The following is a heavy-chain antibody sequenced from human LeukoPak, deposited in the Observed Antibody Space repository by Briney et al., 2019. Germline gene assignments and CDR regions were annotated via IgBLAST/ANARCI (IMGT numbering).Heavy chain of an antibody. V-gene: IGHV1-2*02. Sequence: ASVKVSCKASGYTFTGHYMHWVRQAPGQGLEWMGWINPNSGGTNYAQKFQGRVTMTRDTSISTAYMELSRLRSDGTAMYYCATSGYSDYGYFDYWGQGTLVTVSS. CDR1: GYTFTGHY. D-gene: IGHD5-12*01. CDR2: INPNSGGT. J-gene: IGHJ4*02. CDR3: ATSGYSDYGYFDY.